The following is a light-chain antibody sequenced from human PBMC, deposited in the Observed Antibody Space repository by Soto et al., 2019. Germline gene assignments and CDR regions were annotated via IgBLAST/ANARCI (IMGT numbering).Light chain of an antibody. Sequence: EIVMTQSPATLSVSPGERATLSCRASQSVSSNLAWYQQKPGQGPRLLLYGASTRATGFPARFSGSGSGTDFTLTNSSLQSEDFAVYYCQQSNNWPYTFGQGTKLEIK. V-gene: IGKV3-15*01. J-gene: IGKJ2*01. CDR2: GAS. CDR1: QSVSSN. CDR3: QQSNNWPYT.